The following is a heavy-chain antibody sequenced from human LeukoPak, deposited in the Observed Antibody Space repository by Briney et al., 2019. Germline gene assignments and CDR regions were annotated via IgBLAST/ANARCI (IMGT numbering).Heavy chain of an antibody. Sequence: GGSLRLSCAASGFTFSSYAMSWVRQAPGKGLEWVSAIGGSDGSTYYADYVKGRFTISRDNSKNTLYLQMNSLRAEDTAVYYCAKDRGIAVAGSFDYWGQGTLVTVSS. J-gene: IGHJ4*02. CDR2: IGGSDGST. CDR3: AKDRGIAVAGSFDY. CDR1: GFTFSSYA. D-gene: IGHD6-19*01. V-gene: IGHV3-23*01.